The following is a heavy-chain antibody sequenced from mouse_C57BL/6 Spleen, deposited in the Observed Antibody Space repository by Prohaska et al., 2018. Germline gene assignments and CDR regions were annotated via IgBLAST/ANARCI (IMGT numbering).Heavy chain of an antibody. CDR2: IYPRSGNT. V-gene: IGHV1-81*01. J-gene: IGHJ2*01. CDR3: ERTRDAFSF. D-gene: IGHD3-3*01. Sequence: QRTGQCLEWIGEIYPRSGNTYYNEKLKGKATLTADTSSSTAYMELRSLTSDDCAVDFCERTRDAFSFCGQRTTLIGTS.